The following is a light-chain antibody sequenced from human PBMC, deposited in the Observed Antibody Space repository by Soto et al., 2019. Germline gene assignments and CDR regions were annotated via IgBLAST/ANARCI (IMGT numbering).Light chain of an antibody. CDR2: GAS. CDR3: QQYGSSSFT. V-gene: IGKV3-20*01. CDR1: QSVSSSY. J-gene: IGKJ5*01. Sequence: EIVLXQSPGTLSLSPGERATLSCRASQSVSSSYLAWYQQKPGQAPRLLIYGASSRATGIPDRFSGSGSGTDFTLTISRLEPEDFAVYYCQQYGSSSFTFGQGTRLEIK.